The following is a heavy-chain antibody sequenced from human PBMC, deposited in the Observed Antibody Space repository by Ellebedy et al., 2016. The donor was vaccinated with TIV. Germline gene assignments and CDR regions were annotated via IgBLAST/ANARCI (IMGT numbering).Heavy chain of an antibody. V-gene: IGHV3-30-3*01. CDR2: ISYDGSNK. CDR3: ARVKREAAVAGTDY. Sequence: GGSLRLSXAASGFTFSSYAMHWVRQAPGKGLEWVAVISYDGSNKYYADSVKGRFTISRDNAKNSLYLQMNSLRAEDTAVYYCARVKREAAVAGTDYWGQGTLVTVSS. D-gene: IGHD6-19*01. J-gene: IGHJ4*02. CDR1: GFTFSSYA.